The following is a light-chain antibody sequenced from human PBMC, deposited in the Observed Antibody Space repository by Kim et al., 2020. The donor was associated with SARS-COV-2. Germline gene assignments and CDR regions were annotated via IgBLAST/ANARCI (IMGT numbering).Light chain of an antibody. J-gene: IGKJ5*01. CDR3: QQYYTYPFT. V-gene: IGKV1-16*02. Sequence: ASIGDRVTITCRASQGIGNSLTWFQQKPGKAPKSLIYATSNLQGVVPSKFSGGGSGTDFTLTISSLQPEDFATYYCQQYYTYPFTFGQGTRLEIK. CDR2: ATS. CDR1: QGIGNS.